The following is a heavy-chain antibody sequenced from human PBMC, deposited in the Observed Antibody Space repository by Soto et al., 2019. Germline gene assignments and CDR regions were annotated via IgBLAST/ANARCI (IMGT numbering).Heavy chain of an antibody. V-gene: IGHV1-2*02. CDR1: GYTFIAYY. Sequence: GASVEVSCKASGYTFIAYYIHWVRQAPGQGLEWMGWVNPNSGATDYPQKFQGRDTMTRDRSITTAYMALNRLQSGDTALYFCARDAVSTMGNVDFWGQGTPVTVSS. CDR2: VNPNSGAT. J-gene: IGHJ4*02. D-gene: IGHD5-12*01. CDR3: ARDAVSTMGNVDF.